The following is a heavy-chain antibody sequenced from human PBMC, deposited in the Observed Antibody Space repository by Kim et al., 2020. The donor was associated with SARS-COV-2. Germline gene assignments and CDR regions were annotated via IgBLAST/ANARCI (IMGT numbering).Heavy chain of an antibody. V-gene: IGHV3-48*02. D-gene: IGHD3-22*01. CDR3: AREEDNYYDSSGYRYYFDY. Sequence: GRFTISRDNAKNSLYLQRNSLGDEDTAVYYCAREEDNYYDSSGYRYYFDYWGQGTLVTVSS. J-gene: IGHJ4*02.